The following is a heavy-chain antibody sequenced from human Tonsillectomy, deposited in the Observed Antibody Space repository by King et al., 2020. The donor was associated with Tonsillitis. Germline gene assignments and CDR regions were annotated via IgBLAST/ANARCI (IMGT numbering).Heavy chain of an antibody. D-gene: IGHD2-15*01. CDR2: INPSGGST. Sequence: VQLVQSGAEVKKPGASVKVSCKASGYTFTSYYMHWVRQAPGQGLEWMGIINPSGGSTSYAQKFQGRVTMTRDTSTSTVYMELSSLRSEDTAVYYCARAEQSSVGGSCCYYYYYGMDVWGQGTTVTVSS. CDR3: ARAEQSSVGGSCCYYYYYGMDV. V-gene: IGHV1-46*01. CDR1: GYTFTSYY. J-gene: IGHJ6*02.